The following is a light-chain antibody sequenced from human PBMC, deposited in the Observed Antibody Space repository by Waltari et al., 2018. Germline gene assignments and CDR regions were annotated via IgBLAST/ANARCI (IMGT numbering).Light chain of an antibody. CDR2: GAS. J-gene: IGKJ4*01. Sequence: EIVLTQSPVILSVSPGERTTLSCRASQSITSTLAWYQQKPGQPPRLLIYGASIRAAGIPARFSGSGSGTEFTLTISSLQSEDFAVYYCQQYNNWLPLTFGGGTKVEIK. V-gene: IGKV3-15*01. CDR1: QSITST. CDR3: QQYNNWLPLT.